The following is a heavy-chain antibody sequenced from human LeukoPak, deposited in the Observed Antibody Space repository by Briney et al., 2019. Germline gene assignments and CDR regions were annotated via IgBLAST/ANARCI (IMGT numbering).Heavy chain of an antibody. Sequence: PSRTLSLTCTVSGGSVSSGSYYWSWIRQPAGKGLEWIGRIYTSGSTNYNPSLKSRVTISLDTSKNQFSLNLSSVTAADTAVYYCARSIVGATFPLRYWVQGALLTVSS. CDR2: IYTSGST. D-gene: IGHD1-26*01. J-gene: IGHJ4*02. CDR3: ARSIVGATFPLRY. V-gene: IGHV4-61*02. CDR1: GGSVSSGSYY.